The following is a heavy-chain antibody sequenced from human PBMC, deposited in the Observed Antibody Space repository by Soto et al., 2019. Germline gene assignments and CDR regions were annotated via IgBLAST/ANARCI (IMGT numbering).Heavy chain of an antibody. D-gene: IGHD6-19*01. CDR1: GDSFPRFW. Sequence: PEESLNISCKLSGDSFPRFWIAWVRHMPGKGLEWLGSIYPRDYETRYSPSFQGQVTISADNSISTAYLQWSSLKASDTATYSCARQHPLDSNGWHTWGQGTQVTVSS. J-gene: IGHJ4*02. CDR2: IYPRDYET. CDR3: ARQHPLDSNGWHT. V-gene: IGHV5-51*01.